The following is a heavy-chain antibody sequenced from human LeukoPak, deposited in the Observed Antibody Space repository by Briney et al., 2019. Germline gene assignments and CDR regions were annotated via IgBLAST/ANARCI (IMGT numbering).Heavy chain of an antibody. J-gene: IGHJ3*02. D-gene: IGHD2-2*01. Sequence: GGSLRLSCAASGFTFSSYGMHWVRQAPGKGLEWVAVISYDGSNKYYADSVKGRFTISRDNSKNTLYLQMNSLRAEDTGGYYCARGSSSGAFDIWGQGTMVTVSS. CDR2: ISYDGSNK. CDR1: GFTFSSYG. V-gene: IGHV3-30*03. CDR3: ARGSSSGAFDI.